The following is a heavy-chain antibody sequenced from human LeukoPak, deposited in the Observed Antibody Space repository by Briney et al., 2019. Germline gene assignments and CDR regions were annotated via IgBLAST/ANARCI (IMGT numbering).Heavy chain of an antibody. CDR3: AREVLGEYYHDMDV. V-gene: IGHV3-30-3*01. Sequence: PGGSLRLSCAASGFTFSNYAMHWVRQAPGKGLEWVAVISYDRSNKYYADSVKGRFTISRDNSKNTLFLQMNSLRAEDTAVYYCAREVLGEYYHDMDVWGQGTTVTVSS. CDR1: GFTFSNYA. D-gene: IGHD3-10*01. CDR2: ISYDRSNK. J-gene: IGHJ6*02.